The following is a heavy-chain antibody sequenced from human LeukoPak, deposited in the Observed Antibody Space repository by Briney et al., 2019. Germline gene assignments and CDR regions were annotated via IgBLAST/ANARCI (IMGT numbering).Heavy chain of an antibody. CDR2: IYTSGST. D-gene: IGHD3-22*01. CDR1: GGSISSYY. J-gene: IGHJ6*03. Sequence: PSETLSLTCTVSGGSISSYYWSWIRQPTGKGLEWIGRIYTSGSTNYNPSLKSRVTISVDTSKNQFSLKLSSVTAADTAVYYCASLYYYDSSGYYDYYYMDVWGKGTTVTVSS. V-gene: IGHV4-4*07. CDR3: ASLYYYDSSGYYDYYYMDV.